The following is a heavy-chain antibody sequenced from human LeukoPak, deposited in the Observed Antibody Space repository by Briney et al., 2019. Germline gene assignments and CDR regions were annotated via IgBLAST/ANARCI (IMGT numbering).Heavy chain of an antibody. D-gene: IGHD4-17*01. V-gene: IGHV4-38-2*01. Sequence: PSETLSLTCAVSGYSISSGYYWGWIRQPPGKGLEWIGGIYHSGSTYYNPSLKSRVTISVDTSKNQFSLKLSSVTATDTAVYYCARMTTVTTSWFDPWGQGTLVTVSS. J-gene: IGHJ5*02. CDR2: IYHSGST. CDR3: ARMTTVTTSWFDP. CDR1: GYSISSGYY.